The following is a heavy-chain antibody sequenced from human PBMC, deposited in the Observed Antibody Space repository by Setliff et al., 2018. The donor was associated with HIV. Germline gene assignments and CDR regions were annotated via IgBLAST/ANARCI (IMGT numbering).Heavy chain of an antibody. CDR1: GGTFSGYA. V-gene: IGHV1-69*13. CDR2: IIPIFGTA. J-gene: IGHJ4*02. D-gene: IGHD1-26*01. Sequence: ASVKVSCKASGGTFSGYAISWVRQAPGQGLELMGGIIPIFGTANYAQKFQGRVTITADESTSTAYMELSSLRSEDTAVYYCARDGSGSYHAPYYFDLWGQGTLVTVSS. CDR3: ARDGSGSYHAPYYFDL.